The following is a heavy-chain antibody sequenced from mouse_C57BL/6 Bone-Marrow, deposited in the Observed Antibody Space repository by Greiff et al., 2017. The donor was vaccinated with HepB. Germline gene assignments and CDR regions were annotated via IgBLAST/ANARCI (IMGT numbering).Heavy chain of an antibody. V-gene: IGHV3-6*01. CDR1: GYSITSGYY. J-gene: IGHJ4*01. CDR2: ISYDGSN. D-gene: IGHD2-5*01. Sequence: VQLKQSGPGLVKPSQSLSLTCSVTGYSITSGYYWNWIRQFPGNKLEWMGYISYDGSNNYNPSLKNRISITRDTSKNQFFLKLNSVTTEDTATYYCARDYSNPYYAMDYWGQGTSVTVSS. CDR3: ARDYSNPYYAMDY.